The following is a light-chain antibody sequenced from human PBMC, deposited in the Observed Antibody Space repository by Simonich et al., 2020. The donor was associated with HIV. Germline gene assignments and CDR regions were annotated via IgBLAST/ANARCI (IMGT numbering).Light chain of an antibody. CDR2: EVC. Sequence: QSALTQPPSASGSPGQSVTISCTESNRDVGGYNYVSWYQQHPGKAPKLMIYEVCKRPAGVPDLFAGSKSGNTASLTVSGLQAEEEADYCCSSYAGSNNVVFGGGTKLTVL. CDR1: NRDVGGYNY. V-gene: IGLV2-8*01. J-gene: IGLJ2*01. CDR3: SSYAGSNNVV.